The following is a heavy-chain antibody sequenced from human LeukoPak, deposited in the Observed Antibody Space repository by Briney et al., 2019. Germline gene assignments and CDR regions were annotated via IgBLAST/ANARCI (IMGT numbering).Heavy chain of an antibody. V-gene: IGHV1-18*01. CDR1: GYTFTSYG. CDR2: ISAYNGNT. CDR3: ARLRGGDYGGNYHYYGMDV. D-gene: IGHD4-23*01. J-gene: IGHJ6*02. Sequence: ASVKVSCKASGYTFTSYGISWVRQAPGQGLEWMGWISAYNGNTNYAQKLQGRVTMTTDTSTSTAYMELRSLRSDDTAVYYCARLRGGDYGGNYHYYGMDVWGQGTTVTVSS.